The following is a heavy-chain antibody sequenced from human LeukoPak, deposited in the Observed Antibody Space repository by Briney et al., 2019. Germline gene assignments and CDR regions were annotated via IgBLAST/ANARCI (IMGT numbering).Heavy chain of an antibody. D-gene: IGHD2-15*01. CDR1: GIIFSDFG. CDR2: IWCDGSNK. J-gene: IGHJ3*02. V-gene: IGHV3-33*06. Sequence: SGGSLRLFCAASGIIFSDFGMHWVRQAPGKGLERVAIIWCDGSNKYYADSVKGRFTISRDNSQNTMYLQMNSLRAEDAAVYYCAKATCSGANCFSNSRDAFDIWGQGTMVTVSS. CDR3: AKATCSGANCFSNSRDAFDI.